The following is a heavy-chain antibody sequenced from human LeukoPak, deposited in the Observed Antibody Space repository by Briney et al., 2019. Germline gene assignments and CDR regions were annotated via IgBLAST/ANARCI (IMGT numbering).Heavy chain of an antibody. CDR2: INPRGGST. D-gene: IGHD2-15*01. J-gene: IGHJ2*01. V-gene: IGHV1-46*01. Sequence: ASVKGSCKASGYTFTSYYLHWVRQAPGPGIEWMGVINPRGGSTSYAQKFQGRVTMTRDTSTSTVYMELSSLRSDDTAVYYCARVVWDCSGGSCYSEATRQGDWYFDLWGRGTLVTVSS. CDR1: GYTFTSYY. CDR3: ARVVWDCSGGSCYSEATRQGDWYFDL.